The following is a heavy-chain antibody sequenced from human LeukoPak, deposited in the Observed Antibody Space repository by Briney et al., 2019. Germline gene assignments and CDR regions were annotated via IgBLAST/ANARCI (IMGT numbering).Heavy chain of an antibody. CDR3: AREVVVAAISPDYYYYMDV. D-gene: IGHD2-15*01. CDR2: IYTSGST. Sequence: SETLSLTCTVSGGSISSYYWSWIRQPGGKGLEWIGRIYTSGSTNYNPSLKSRVTMSVDTSKNQFSLKLSSVTAADTAVYYCAREVVVAAISPDYYYYMDVWGKGTTVTVSS. J-gene: IGHJ6*03. CDR1: GGSISSYY. V-gene: IGHV4-4*07.